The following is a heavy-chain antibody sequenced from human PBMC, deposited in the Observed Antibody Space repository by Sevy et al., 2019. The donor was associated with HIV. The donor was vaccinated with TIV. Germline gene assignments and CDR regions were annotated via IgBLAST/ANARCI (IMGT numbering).Heavy chain of an antibody. V-gene: IGHV3-48*02. CDR1: GFNFRNYS. CDR3: ARPYCSGDDCYSELDY. J-gene: IGHJ4*02. Sequence: GGSLRLSCAASGFNFRNYSMTWVRQAPGKGLDWFSYISSGSGTIHYADSVKDRFTISRDNAKNSLFLQMNSLRDEDTAIYYCARPYCSGDDCYSELDYWGQGILVTVSS. D-gene: IGHD2-15*01. CDR2: ISSGSGTI.